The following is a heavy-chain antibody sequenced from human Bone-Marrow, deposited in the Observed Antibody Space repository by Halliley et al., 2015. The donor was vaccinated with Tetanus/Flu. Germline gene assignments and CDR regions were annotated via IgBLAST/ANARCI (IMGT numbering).Heavy chain of an antibody. J-gene: IGHJ6*02. CDR3: ARHVPNSTPWGKRALDV. D-gene: IGHD7-27*01. Sequence: TLSLTCTVSGGSISTFCWSWIRQSPGKGLDYIGFSCSSGNTNYNPSLRGRVTMSIDTSKKQFSLKLSSVTAADTALYYCARHVPNSTPWGKRALDVWGHGTAVSVSS. CDR1: GGSISTFC. CDR2: SCSSGNT. V-gene: IGHV4-59*13.